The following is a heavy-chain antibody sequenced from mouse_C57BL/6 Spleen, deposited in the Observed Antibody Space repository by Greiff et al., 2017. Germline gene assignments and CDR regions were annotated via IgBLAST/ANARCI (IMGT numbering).Heavy chain of an antibody. J-gene: IGHJ1*03. CDR3: ARWNDCGSSYNGYFDV. D-gene: IGHD1-1*01. V-gene: IGHV1-72*01. Sequence: QVQLQQPGAELVKPGASVKLSCKASGYTFTSYWMHWVKQRPGRGLEWIGRIDPNSGGTKYNEKFKSKATLTVDKPSSTAYMQLSRLTYEDTAVYYCARWNDCGSSYNGYFDVWGTGTTVTVSS. CDR2: IDPNSGGT. CDR1: GYTFTSYW.